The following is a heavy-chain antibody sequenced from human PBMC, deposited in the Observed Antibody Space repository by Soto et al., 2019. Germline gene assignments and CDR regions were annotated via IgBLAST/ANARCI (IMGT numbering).Heavy chain of an antibody. J-gene: IGHJ4*02. D-gene: IGHD6-19*01. CDR2: TYYRSNWRH. V-gene: IGHV6-1*01. CDR3: GRGVASTCFVH. Sequence: SQTLSLTCAISGDSVSSNTAAWNWIRSSPSRGLEWLGRTYYRSNWRHDYAVSVKSRITVNPDTSKNHFSLRLNSVTPDDTAVSECGRGVASTCFVHWGQGTLVTVSS. CDR1: GDSVSSNTAA.